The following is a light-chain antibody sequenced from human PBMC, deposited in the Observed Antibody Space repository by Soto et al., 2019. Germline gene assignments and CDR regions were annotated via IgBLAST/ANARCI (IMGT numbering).Light chain of an antibody. J-gene: IGLJ2*01. CDR1: SSDVGGYNY. CDR3: SSYTSSSTRV. CDR2: EVS. Sequence: QSALTQPASGSGSPGQSITISCTGTSSDVGGYNYVSWYEQHPGKAPKLIIYEVSNRPSGISNRFSGSKSGNTAALTISGLQAEDEADYYCSSYTSSSTRVFGGGTKVTVL. V-gene: IGLV2-14*01.